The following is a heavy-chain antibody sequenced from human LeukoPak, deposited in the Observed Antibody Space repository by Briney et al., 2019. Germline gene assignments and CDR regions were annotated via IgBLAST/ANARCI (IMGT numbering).Heavy chain of an antibody. V-gene: IGHV1-2*02. Sequence: ASVKVSCKASGYSFNGYYLHWLRQAPGQAFEWLGWINPDTGGTNYVHNFQGRVTMTRDTSVSAAYMELSSPRSGDTAIYYCARGPRYISGRYAESFSIDYWGQGTLVTVSS. CDR3: ARGPRYISGRYAESFSIDY. J-gene: IGHJ4*02. CDR2: INPDTGGT. CDR1: GYSFNGYY. D-gene: IGHD6-19*01.